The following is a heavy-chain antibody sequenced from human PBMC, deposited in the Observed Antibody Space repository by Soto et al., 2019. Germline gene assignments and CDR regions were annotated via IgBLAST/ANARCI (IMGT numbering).Heavy chain of an antibody. CDR1: GGSISSGGYY. J-gene: IGHJ4*02. CDR2: IYYSGST. V-gene: IGHV4-31*03. CDR3: AGLGIKLVALDS. Sequence: PSETLSLTCTVSGGSISSGGYYWSWIRQHPGKGLEWIGYIYYSGSTYYNPSLKSRVTISVDTSKNQFSLKLSSVTAADTAVYYLAGLGIKLVALDSWGQGTLVPVSP. D-gene: IGHD3-9*01.